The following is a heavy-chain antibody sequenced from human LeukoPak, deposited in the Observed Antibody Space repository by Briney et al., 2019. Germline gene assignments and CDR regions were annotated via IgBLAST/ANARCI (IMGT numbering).Heavy chain of an antibody. CDR2: ISSSGGST. D-gene: IGHD6-19*01. CDR3: AKDRGIWLASDY. CDR1: GFTFSSFA. J-gene: IGHJ4*02. V-gene: IGHV3-23*01. Sequence: QPGGSLRLSCATSGFTFSSFAMSWVRQAPGKGLEWVSAISSSGGSTYYADSVKGRFTISRDNSKNTLYLQMNSLRAEDTAVYYCAKDRGIWLASDYWGQGTLVTVSS.